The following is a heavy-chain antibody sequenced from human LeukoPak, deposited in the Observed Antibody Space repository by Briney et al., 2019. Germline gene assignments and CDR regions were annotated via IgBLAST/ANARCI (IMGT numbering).Heavy chain of an antibody. Sequence: GGSLRLSCAASGFTFSSYGMHWVRQAPGKGLEWVAVILSDGSKEFYTDSVKGRFTISRDNSKNTLYLQMNSLRAEDTAVYYCARDYDFWSGDSDYWGQGTLVTVSS. V-gene: IGHV3-33*01. J-gene: IGHJ4*02. CDR1: GFTFSSYG. CDR3: ARDYDFWSGDSDY. D-gene: IGHD3-3*01. CDR2: ILSDGSKE.